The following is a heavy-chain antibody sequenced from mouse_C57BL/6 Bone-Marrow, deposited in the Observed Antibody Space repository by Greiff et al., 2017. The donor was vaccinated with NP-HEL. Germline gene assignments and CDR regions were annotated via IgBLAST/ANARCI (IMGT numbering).Heavy chain of an antibody. J-gene: IGHJ3*01. CDR2: IDPSDSYT. CDR3: ARGGYPFAY. Sequence: QVQLQQPGAELVRPGTSVKLSCKASGYTFTSYWMHWVKQRPGQGLEWIGVIDPSDSYTNYNQKFKGKATLTVDTSSSTAYMQLSSLTSEDSAVYYCARGGYPFAYWGQGTLVTVS. CDR1: GYTFTSYW. V-gene: IGHV1-59*01.